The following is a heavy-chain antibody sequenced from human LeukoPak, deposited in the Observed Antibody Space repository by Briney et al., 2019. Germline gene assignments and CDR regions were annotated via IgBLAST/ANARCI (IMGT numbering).Heavy chain of an antibody. J-gene: IGHJ4*02. D-gene: IGHD2-15*01. CDR1: GFTFRSFG. Sequence: GRSLRLSCAASGFTFRSFGMHWVRQTPGKGLECVAVIWYDGNTKQYADSVKGRFTISRDNSNNTLYLDMNSLRPEDTGVYYCAKALFASGNHNLDSWGQGNRVIVSS. CDR3: AKALFASGNHNLDS. CDR2: IWYDGNTK. V-gene: IGHV3-33*06.